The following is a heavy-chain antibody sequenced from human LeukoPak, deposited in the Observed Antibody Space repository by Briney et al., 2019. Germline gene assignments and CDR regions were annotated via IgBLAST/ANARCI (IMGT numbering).Heavy chain of an antibody. CDR1: GFSFSDYG. CDR3: ARDWARGNSYYVDY. CDR2: ISNDGTNK. Sequence: GRSLRLSCEASGFSFSDYGMHWVRQAPGKGLECVALISNDGTNKFYVDPVKGRFTIPRDNSKNTLYLQMDSLRTEDTAVYYCARDWARGNSYYVDYWGQGTLVTVSS. D-gene: IGHD4-23*01. V-gene: IGHV3-30*03. J-gene: IGHJ4*02.